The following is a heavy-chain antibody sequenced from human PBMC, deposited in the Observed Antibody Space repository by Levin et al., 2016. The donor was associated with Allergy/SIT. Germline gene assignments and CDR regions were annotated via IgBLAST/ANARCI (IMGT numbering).Heavy chain of an antibody. D-gene: IGHD3-16*01. CDR2: IYWNDDK. V-gene: IGHV2-5*01. CDR1: GFSLSTSGVG. J-gene: IGHJ6*02. CDR3: AHSPKAYDYVWGSFFEEYHGMDV. Sequence: SGPTLVKPTQTLTLTCTFSGFSLSTSGVGVGWIRQPPGKALEWLALIYWNDDKRYSPSLKSRLTITKDTSKNQVVLTMTNMDPVDTATYYCAHSPKAYDYVWGSFFEEYHGMDVWGQGTTVTVSS.